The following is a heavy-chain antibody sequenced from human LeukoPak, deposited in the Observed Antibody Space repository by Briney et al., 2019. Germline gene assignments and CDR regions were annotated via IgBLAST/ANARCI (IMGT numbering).Heavy chain of an antibody. V-gene: IGHV3-64D*06. J-gene: IGHJ4*02. CDR1: GFTFSSYT. D-gene: IGHD3-9*01. CDR3: VIVRGYFDSSGSDY. CDR2: ITNNGGNT. Sequence: SRGSLRLSCSASGFTFSSYTIHWVRQAPGKGLEFVSAITNNGGNTYYADSVKGRFTISRDNSKNTVYLQMSSLRAEDTAVYYCVIVRGYFDSSGSDYWGQGTLVTVSS.